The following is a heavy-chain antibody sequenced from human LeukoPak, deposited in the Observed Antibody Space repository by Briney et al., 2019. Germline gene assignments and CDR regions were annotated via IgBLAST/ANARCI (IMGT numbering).Heavy chain of an antibody. CDR1: GFTFSNYW. CDR2: IKQDGSDK. CDR3: ARGESQSGYYGGNAFDI. V-gene: IGHV3-7*04. Sequence: PGGSLRLSCAASGFTFSNYWMSWVRQAPGKGLEWVANIKQDGSDKYYVDSVKGRFTISRDNAKNSLSLQMNRLRAEDTAVYYCARGESQSGYYGGNAFDIWGQGTMLAVSS. J-gene: IGHJ3*02. D-gene: IGHD3-22*01.